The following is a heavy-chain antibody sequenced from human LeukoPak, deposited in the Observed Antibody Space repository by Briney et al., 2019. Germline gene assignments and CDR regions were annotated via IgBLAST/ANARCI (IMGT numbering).Heavy chain of an antibody. D-gene: IGHD6-13*01. CDR1: GGSFSGYY. CDR3: ASLAAAGTRDDY. Sequence: SETLSLACAVYGGSFSGYYWSWIRQPPGKGLEWIGEISHSGSTNYNPSLKSRVTISVDTSKNQFSLKLSSVTAADTAVYYCASLAAAGTRDDYWGQGTLVTVSS. CDR2: ISHSGST. V-gene: IGHV4-34*01. J-gene: IGHJ4*02.